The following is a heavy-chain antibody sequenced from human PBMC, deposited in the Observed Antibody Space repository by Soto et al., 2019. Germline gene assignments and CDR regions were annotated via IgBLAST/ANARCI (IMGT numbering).Heavy chain of an antibody. J-gene: IGHJ6*02. CDR1: GGTFSSYA. CDR2: IIPIFGTA. Sequence: QVQLVQSGAEVKKPGSSVKVSCKASGGTFSSYAISWVRQAPGQGLEWMGGIIPIFGTANYAQKFQGRVTITADESTSTAYMEVSSLRSEDTAVYYCARDSPSRMATHPRDYGMDVWGQGTTVTVSS. CDR3: ARDSPSRMATHPRDYGMDV. D-gene: IGHD2-15*01. V-gene: IGHV1-69*01.